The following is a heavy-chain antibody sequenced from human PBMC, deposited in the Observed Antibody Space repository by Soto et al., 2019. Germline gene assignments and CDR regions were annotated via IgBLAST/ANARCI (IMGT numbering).Heavy chain of an antibody. CDR2: IYYSGST. CDR1: GGSISSSSYY. V-gene: IGHV4-39*01. CDR3: ACRGYSYGYSHFDY. Sequence: QLQLQESGPGLVKPSETLSLTCTVSGGSISSSSYYWGWIRQPPGKGLEWIGSIYYSGSTYYNPSLKSRVTISVDTSKNQFSLKLSSVTAADTAVYYCACRGYSYGYSHFDYWGQGTLVTVSS. D-gene: IGHD5-18*01. J-gene: IGHJ4*02.